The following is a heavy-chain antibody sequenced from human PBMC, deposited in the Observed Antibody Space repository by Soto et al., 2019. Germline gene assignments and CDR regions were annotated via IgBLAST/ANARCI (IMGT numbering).Heavy chain of an antibody. CDR1: GGTFSSYA. J-gene: IGHJ4*02. Sequence: SVKVSCKASGGTFSSYAISWVRQAPGQGLEWMGGIIPIFGTANYAQKFQGRVTITADESTSTAYMELSSLRSEDTAVYYCARQAKEWLAPYYFVYWGQGTLVTVSS. V-gene: IGHV1-69*13. CDR3: ARQAKEWLAPYYFVY. D-gene: IGHD6-19*01. CDR2: IIPIFGTA.